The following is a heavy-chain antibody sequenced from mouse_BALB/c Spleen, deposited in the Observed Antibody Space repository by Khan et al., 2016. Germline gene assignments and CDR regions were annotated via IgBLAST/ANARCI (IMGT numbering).Heavy chain of an antibody. D-gene: IGHD2-2*01. V-gene: IGHV3-2*02. CDR2: ISYRGST. CDR3: VSDPYGYDVAWFAY. Sequence: EVQLQESGPGLVKPSQSLSLTCTVTGYSITSDYAWNWIRQFPGNKLEWMGYISYRGSTNYNPSLKSRISITRDTSKNQFFLQLNSVTTEDTATYSCVSDPYGYDVAWFAYWGQGTLVSVSA. J-gene: IGHJ3*01. CDR1: GYSITSDYA.